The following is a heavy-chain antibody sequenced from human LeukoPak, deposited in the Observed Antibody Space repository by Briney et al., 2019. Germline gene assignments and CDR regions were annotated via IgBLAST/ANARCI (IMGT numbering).Heavy chain of an antibody. J-gene: IGHJ6*02. D-gene: IGHD6-6*01. CDR1: GGSISSYY. V-gene: IGHV4-59*01. Sequence: PSETLSLTCTVSGGSISSYYWGWIRQPPGKGLEWIGYIYYSGSTNYNPSLKSRVTISVDTSKNQFSLKLSSVTAADTAVYYCARDRGYSSSSQEYYYYGMDVWGQGTTVTVSS. CDR2: IYYSGST. CDR3: ARDRGYSSSSQEYYYYGMDV.